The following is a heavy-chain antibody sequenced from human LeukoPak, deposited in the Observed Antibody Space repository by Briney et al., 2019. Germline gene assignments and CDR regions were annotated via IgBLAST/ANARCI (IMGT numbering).Heavy chain of an antibody. V-gene: IGHV3-74*01. Sequence: RLSCAAPRVTFSTYWMHWVRQPPGKPLVPISRINTDGSSTSYADSVKGPFTISRDNSKNTLYLQMNSLRAEDTAVYYCAKMGAYYYYSMDVWGKATTVTVSS. CDR3: AKMGAYYYYSMDV. J-gene: IGHJ6*03. CDR1: RVTFSTYW. D-gene: IGHD1-26*01. CDR2: INTDGSST.